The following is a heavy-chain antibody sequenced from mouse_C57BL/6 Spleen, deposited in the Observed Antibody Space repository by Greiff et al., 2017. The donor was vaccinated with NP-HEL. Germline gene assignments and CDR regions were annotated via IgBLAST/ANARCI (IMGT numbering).Heavy chain of an antibody. D-gene: IGHD4-1*01. CDR1: GFNIKDDY. V-gene: IGHV14-4*01. CDR2: IDPENGDT. CDR3: TTWAGTDY. Sequence: EVKLQESGAELVRPGASVKLSCTASGFNIKDDYMHWVKQRPEQGLEWIGWIDPENGDTEYASKFQGKATITADTSSNTAYLQLSSLTSEDTAVYYCTTWAGTDYWGQGTTLTVSS. J-gene: IGHJ2*01.